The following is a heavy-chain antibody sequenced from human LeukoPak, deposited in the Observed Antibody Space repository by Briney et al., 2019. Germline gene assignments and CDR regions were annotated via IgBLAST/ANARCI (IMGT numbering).Heavy chain of an antibody. Sequence: GGSLRLSCEASGFTFSNYSMNWVRQAPGKGLEWVSYIRSSSSTIYYADSAKGRFTISRDNSKNTLYLQMNSLRAEDTAVYYCARRAGAYSHPYDYWGQGTLVTVSS. J-gene: IGHJ4*02. CDR3: ARRAGAYSHPYDY. V-gene: IGHV3-48*01. CDR1: GFTFSNYS. CDR2: IRSSSSTI. D-gene: IGHD4/OR15-4a*01.